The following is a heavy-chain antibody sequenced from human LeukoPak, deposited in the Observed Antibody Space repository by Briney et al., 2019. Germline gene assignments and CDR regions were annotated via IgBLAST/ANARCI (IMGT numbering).Heavy chain of an antibody. CDR2: IYYSGST. CDR1: GGSISSSSYY. CDR3: ARPPPYYYDGSGYYAFDI. Sequence: SETLSLTCTVSGGSISSSSYYWGWIRQPPGKGLEWIGSIYYSGSTYYNPSLKSRVTISVDTSKNQFSLKLSSVTAADTAVYYCARPPPYYYDGSGYYAFDIWGQGTMVTVSS. V-gene: IGHV4-39*01. D-gene: IGHD3-22*01. J-gene: IGHJ3*02.